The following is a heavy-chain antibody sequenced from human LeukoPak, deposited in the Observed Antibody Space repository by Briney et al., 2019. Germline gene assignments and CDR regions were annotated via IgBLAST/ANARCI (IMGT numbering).Heavy chain of an antibody. Sequence: ASVKVSCKASGYTFTDYYMHWVRQAPGQTFEWLAWINPKSGDTHYTQKFQGRVTVTTDTSITSVYMELSGLQSDNTAVYYCVRDLTGGSGDWGQGTLVTVSS. V-gene: IGHV1-2*02. D-gene: IGHD6-19*01. CDR2: INPKSGDT. J-gene: IGHJ4*02. CDR1: GYTFTDYY. CDR3: VRDLTGGSGD.